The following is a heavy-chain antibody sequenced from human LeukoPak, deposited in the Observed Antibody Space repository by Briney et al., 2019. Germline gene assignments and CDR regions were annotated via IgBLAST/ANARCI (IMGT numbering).Heavy chain of an antibody. J-gene: IGHJ5*02. CDR3: ARDKAHSYGRYFDP. D-gene: IGHD5-18*01. Sequence: SETLSLTCSVAGGSISTYYWNWIRQTPGKGLEWIGHISNGNTDYNPSLKSRVTISVDTSKNQFSLRLTSVTAADTAVYYCARDKAHSYGRYFDPWGQGALVIVSS. V-gene: IGHV4-59*01. CDR1: GGSISTYY. CDR2: ISNGNT.